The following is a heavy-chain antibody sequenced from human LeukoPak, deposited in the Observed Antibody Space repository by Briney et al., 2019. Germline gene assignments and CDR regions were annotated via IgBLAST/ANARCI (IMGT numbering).Heavy chain of an antibody. CDR2: IRFDGSNK. J-gene: IGHJ4*02. Sequence: GGSLRLSCAASGFTFSSYGMHWVRQAPGKGLEWAAFIRFDGSNKYYADSVKGRFTISRDNSKNTLYLQMNSLRAEDTAVYYCAKDRGYSTTWNLFDYWGQGTLVTVSS. CDR1: GFTFSSYG. V-gene: IGHV3-30*02. CDR3: AKDRGYSTTWNLFDY. D-gene: IGHD6-13*01.